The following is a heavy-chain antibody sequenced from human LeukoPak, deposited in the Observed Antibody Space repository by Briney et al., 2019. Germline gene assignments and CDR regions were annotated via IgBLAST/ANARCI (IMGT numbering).Heavy chain of an antibody. D-gene: IGHD6-19*01. J-gene: IGHJ4*02. V-gene: IGHV1-18*01. CDR3: ARDPTRARPPDPSYSSGWYVIDY. CDR1: GYTFTSYG. CDR2: ISAYNGNT. Sequence: ASVKVSCKASGYTFTSYGISWVRQAPGQGLEWTGWISAYNGNTNYAQKLQGRVTMTTDTSTSTAYMELRSLRSDDTAVYYCARDPTRARPPDPSYSSGWYVIDYWGQGTLVTVSS.